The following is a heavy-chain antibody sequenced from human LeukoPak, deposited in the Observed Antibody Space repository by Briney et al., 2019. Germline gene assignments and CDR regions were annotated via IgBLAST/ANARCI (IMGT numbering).Heavy chain of an antibody. J-gene: IGHJ4*02. CDR2: INSDGRST. CDR1: GFSFSAYW. D-gene: IGHD3-9*01. V-gene: IGHV3-74*01. CDR3: VRGADTGYSSDS. Sequence: GGSLRLSCVASGFSFSAYWIHWVRQAPGKGLVWVSRINSDGRSTNYADSVKGRFSISRHNAENTLYLQMNSLRVEDTAVYYCVRGADTGYSSDSWGQGTLVTVSS.